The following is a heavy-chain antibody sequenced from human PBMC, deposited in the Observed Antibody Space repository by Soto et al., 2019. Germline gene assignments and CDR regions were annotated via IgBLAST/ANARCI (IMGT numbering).Heavy chain of an antibody. J-gene: IGHJ4*02. D-gene: IGHD3-3*01. Sequence: GTLSLTGAVYGAPFSGYYWTWIRQPPGKGLEWIGEINHTGSTKYNPSLKSRVTISLDTSKNQFSLSLRSVTAADTAVYYCARGREIFGAVTPFEYWGQGTQVTVSS. CDR1: GAPFSGYY. CDR2: INHTGST. CDR3: ARGREIFGAVTPFEY. V-gene: IGHV4-34*01.